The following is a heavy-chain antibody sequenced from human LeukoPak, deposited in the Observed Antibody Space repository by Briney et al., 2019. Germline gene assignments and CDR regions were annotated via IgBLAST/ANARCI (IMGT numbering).Heavy chain of an antibody. CDR3: ARPRGYGDYANFDY. V-gene: IGHV3-21*01. CDR1: GFSFSSYG. D-gene: IGHD4-17*01. J-gene: IGHJ4*02. Sequence: GGSLRLSCAASGFSFSSYGMSWVRQAPGKGLEWVSSISSSSSYIYYADSVKGRFTISRDNAKNSLYLQMNSLRAEDTAVYYCARPRGYGDYANFDYWGQGTLVTVSS. CDR2: ISSSSSYI.